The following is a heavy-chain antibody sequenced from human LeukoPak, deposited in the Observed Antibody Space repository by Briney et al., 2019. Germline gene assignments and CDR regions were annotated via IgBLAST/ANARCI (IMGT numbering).Heavy chain of an antibody. Sequence: PGRSLRLSCAASGFTFSSYGMHWVRQAPGKGLEWVAVISYDGSNKYYADSVKGRFTISRDNAKNSLYLQMNSLRAEDTAVYYCARGYDIVVVVAATGLDYWGQGTLVTVSS. V-gene: IGHV3-30*03. CDR1: GFTFSSYG. D-gene: IGHD2-15*01. CDR3: ARGYDIVVVVAATGLDY. J-gene: IGHJ4*02. CDR2: ISYDGSNK.